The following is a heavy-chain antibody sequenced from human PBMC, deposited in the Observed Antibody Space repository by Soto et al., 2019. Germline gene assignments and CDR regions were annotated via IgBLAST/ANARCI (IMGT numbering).Heavy chain of an antibody. V-gene: IGHV4-59*01. CDR3: ARDNPYYDILTGYYGYFDY. CDR1: GGTISSYY. J-gene: IGHJ4*02. Sequence: SETLSLTCTVSGGTISSYYWSWIRQPPGKGLGWIGYIYYSGSTNYNPSLKSRVTISVDTSKNQFSLKLSSVTAADTAVYYCARDNPYYDILTGYYGYFDYWGQGTLVTVSS. D-gene: IGHD3-9*01. CDR2: IYYSGST.